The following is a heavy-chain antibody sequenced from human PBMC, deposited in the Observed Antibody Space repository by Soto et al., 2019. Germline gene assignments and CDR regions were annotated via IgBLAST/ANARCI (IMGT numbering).Heavy chain of an antibody. V-gene: IGHV4-59*01. CDR2: IYYSGST. J-gene: IGHJ6*03. CDR1: GGSISSYY. D-gene: IGHD3-10*01. CDR3: ARASNPSYSYYYYMDV. Sequence: SETLSLTCTVSGGSISSYYWSWIRQPPGKGLEWIGYIYYSGSTNYNPSLKSRVTISVDTSKNQFSLKLSSVTAADTAVYYCARASNPSYSYYYYMDVWGKGTTVTVSS.